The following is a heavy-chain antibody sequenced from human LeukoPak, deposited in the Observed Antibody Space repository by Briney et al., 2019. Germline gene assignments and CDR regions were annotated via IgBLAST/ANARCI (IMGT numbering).Heavy chain of an antibody. D-gene: IGHD2-2*01. CDR2: IIPILGIA. V-gene: IGHV1-69*04. CDR1: GGTFSNYA. J-gene: IGHJ3*02. CDR3: ASRGGVVPAAMGTKDAFDI. Sequence: SVKVSCTASGGTFSNYAISWVRQAPGQGLERMGRIIPILGIAKYAQKFQGRVTITADKSTSTAYMQLSSLRSEDTAVYYCASRGGVVPAAMGTKDAFDIWGQGTMVTVSS.